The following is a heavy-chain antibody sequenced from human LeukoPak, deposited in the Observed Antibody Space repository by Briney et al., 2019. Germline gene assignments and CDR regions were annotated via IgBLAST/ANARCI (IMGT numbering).Heavy chain of an antibody. CDR1: GFTFSSYA. V-gene: IGHV3-23*01. Sequence: GGSLRLSCAAPGFTFSSYAMSWVRQAPGKGLEWVSAISGSGGSTYYADSVKGRFTISRDNSKNTLYLQMNSLRAEDTAVYYCAKNTYYYDPPENWFDPWGQGTLVTVSS. D-gene: IGHD3-22*01. CDR3: AKNTYYYDPPENWFDP. J-gene: IGHJ5*02. CDR2: ISGSGGST.